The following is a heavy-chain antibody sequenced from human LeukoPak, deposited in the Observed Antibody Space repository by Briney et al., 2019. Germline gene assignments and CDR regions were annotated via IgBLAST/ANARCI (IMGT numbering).Heavy chain of an antibody. CDR2: ISYDGGHT. CDR1: GFSFSIYA. D-gene: IGHD6-19*01. CDR3: ARGISSGWYVDY. Sequence: GGSLRLSCAASGFSFSIYAMHWVRQTPGKGLQWVAIISYDGGHTYYADSVKGRFTISRDISKNTLYLQMNSLRSEDTAVYYCARGISSGWYVDYWGQGTLVTVSS. J-gene: IGHJ4*02. V-gene: IGHV3-30*03.